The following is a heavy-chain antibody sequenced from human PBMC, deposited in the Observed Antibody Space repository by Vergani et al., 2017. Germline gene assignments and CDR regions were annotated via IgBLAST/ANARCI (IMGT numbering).Heavy chain of an antibody. D-gene: IGHD4-23*01. J-gene: IGHJ4*02. V-gene: IGHV1-69*01. Sequence: QVQLVQSGAEVKKPGSSVKVSCKASGGTFSSYAISWVRQAPGQGLEWMGGIIPIFGTANYAQKFQGRVTSTADESTSTAYMELSSLRSEDTAVYYCARDADYGGNSGFPFDYWGQGTLVTVSS. CDR1: GGTFSSYA. CDR3: ARDADYGGNSGFPFDY. CDR2: IIPIFGTA.